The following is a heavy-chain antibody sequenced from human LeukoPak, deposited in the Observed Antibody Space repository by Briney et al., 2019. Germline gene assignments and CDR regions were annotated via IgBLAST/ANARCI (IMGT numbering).Heavy chain of an antibody. CDR1: GFTFSNYW. D-gene: IGHD5/OR15-5a*01. Sequence: GGSLRLSCTASGFTFSNYWMNWFGQAPGKGLEWVANIKRDGSERYYVDSVRGRFTISRDNAKNSLYLQMNNLRVEDTAVYYCEGGVTWGQGSMVTVSP. CDR3: EGGVT. V-gene: IGHV3-7*01. J-gene: IGHJ3*01. CDR2: IKRDGSER.